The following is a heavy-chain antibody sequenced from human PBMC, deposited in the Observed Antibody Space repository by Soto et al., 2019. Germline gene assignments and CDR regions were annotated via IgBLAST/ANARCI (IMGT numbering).Heavy chain of an antibody. J-gene: IGHJ6*04. CDR3: ARESSGGFDYSYGMDG. D-gene: IGHD6-25*01. CDR1: RYTFSNYG. Sequence: ASVKVSCKASRYTFSNYGISWVRQAPGQGLEWMGWISGYNDNTHYAQKVQGRVTMTTDTFTSTAYMELRSLRSDDTAIYYCARESSGGFDYSYGMDGGGRGTTGT. V-gene: IGHV1-18*01. CDR2: ISGYNDNT.